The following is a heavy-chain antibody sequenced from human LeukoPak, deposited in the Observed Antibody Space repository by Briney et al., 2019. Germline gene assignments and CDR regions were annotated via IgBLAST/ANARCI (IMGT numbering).Heavy chain of an antibody. V-gene: IGHV3-53*04. CDR1: GFTVSRNY. J-gene: IGHJ3*02. Sequence: GGSLRLSCAASGFTVSRNYMNWVRQAPGKGLEWVSPLSSTGNTSYADCVKGRFTISRHNSKNTLYLQVNSLRPEDTAMYYCARWRPIDAFDIWGQGTMVIVSS. D-gene: IGHD3-3*01. CDR3: ARWRPIDAFDI. CDR2: LSSTGNT.